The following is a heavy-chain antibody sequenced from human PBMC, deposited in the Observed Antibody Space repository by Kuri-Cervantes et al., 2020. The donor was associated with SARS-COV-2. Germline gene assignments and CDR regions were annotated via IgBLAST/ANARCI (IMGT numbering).Heavy chain of an antibody. J-gene: IGHJ4*02. V-gene: IGHV3-21*01. CDR2: ISSSSSYI. Sequence: GESLKISCVASGFTFSSYSMNWVRQAPGKGLEWVSSISSSSSYIYYADSVKGRFTISRDNAKNSLYLQMNSLRAEDTAVYYCASTTGTTLATDYWGQGTLVTVSS. D-gene: IGHD1-1*01. CDR3: ASTTGTTLATDY. CDR1: GFTFSSYS.